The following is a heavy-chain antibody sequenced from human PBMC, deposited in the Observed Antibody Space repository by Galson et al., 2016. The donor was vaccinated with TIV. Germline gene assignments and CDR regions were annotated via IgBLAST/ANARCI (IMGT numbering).Heavy chain of an antibody. D-gene: IGHD3-22*01. V-gene: IGHV4-30-4*01. J-gene: IGHJ4*02. Sequence: TLSPTCTVSGGSISSGDYYWTWIRQPPGKGLEWIGYIYYSGSTYYNASLRSRLAISVDTYKNQFSLKLNSVTAADTAVYYCARDVVVYFTASSCLPRAFDLWGQGIQVTVSS. CDR2: IYYSGST. CDR3: ARDVVVYFTASSCLPRAFDL. CDR1: GGSISSGDYY.